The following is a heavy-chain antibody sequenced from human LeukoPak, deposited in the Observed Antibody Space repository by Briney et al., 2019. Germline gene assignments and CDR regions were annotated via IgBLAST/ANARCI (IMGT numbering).Heavy chain of an antibody. CDR3: ARGGSSSSSPFYYYYYMDV. V-gene: IGHV4-34*01. CDR1: GGSFSGYY. CDR2: INHSGGT. J-gene: IGHJ6*03. Sequence: SETLSLTCAVYGGSFSGYYWSWIRQPPGKGLEWIGEINHSGGTNSNPSLKSRVTISVDTSKNQFSLKLSSVTAADTAIYYCARGGSSSSSPFYYYYYMDVWGKGTTVSVSS. D-gene: IGHD6-6*01.